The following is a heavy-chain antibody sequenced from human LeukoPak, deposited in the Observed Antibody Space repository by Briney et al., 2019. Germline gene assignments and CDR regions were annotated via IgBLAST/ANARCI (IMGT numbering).Heavy chain of an antibody. J-gene: IGHJ4*02. CDR1: GYTFSGYY. Sequence: ASVKVSCKASGYTFSGYYMHWVRQAPGQGLEWMGWINPKSGGTNEAQKFHDRVTMTRDTSIRTAYTEVSRLRSDDTAVYYCARSPEILTGENFDYWGQGTLVTVSS. V-gene: IGHV1-2*02. D-gene: IGHD3-9*01. CDR2: INPKSGGT. CDR3: ARSPEILTGENFDY.